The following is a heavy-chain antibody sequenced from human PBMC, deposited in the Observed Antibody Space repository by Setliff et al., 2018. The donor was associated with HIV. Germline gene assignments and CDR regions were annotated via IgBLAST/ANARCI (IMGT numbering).Heavy chain of an antibody. V-gene: IGHV1-69*05. CDR1: GGTFGSQA. Sequence: SVKVSCKASGGTFGSQAINWVRQAPGQGLEWMGGIIPMYGSVDYAQKFQGRVTITTDESTSTAYMELSRLRSEDTAAYYCARATFYCRGGRCYSSFFDSWGQGTLVTVSS. J-gene: IGHJ4*02. CDR3: ARATFYCRGGRCYSSFFDS. CDR2: IIPMYGSV. D-gene: IGHD2-15*01.